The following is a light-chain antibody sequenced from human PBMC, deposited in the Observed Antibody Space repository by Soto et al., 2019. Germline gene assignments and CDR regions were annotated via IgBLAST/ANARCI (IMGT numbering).Light chain of an antibody. Sequence: DIQMTQSPSTLSASVGDRVTITCRASQSISNWLAWYQQKPGKAPKLLIHQTSTLQRGVPSRFSGSGSGTEFTLTISSLQPDDFATYYCQQYKTYWTFGQGTKVEIK. V-gene: IGKV1-5*03. J-gene: IGKJ1*01. CDR1: QSISNW. CDR3: QQYKTYWT. CDR2: QTS.